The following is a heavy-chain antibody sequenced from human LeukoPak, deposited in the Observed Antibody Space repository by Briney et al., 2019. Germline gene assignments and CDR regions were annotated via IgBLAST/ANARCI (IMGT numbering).Heavy chain of an antibody. J-gene: IGHJ4*02. CDR3: ARLGAGVEMATIGFDY. D-gene: IGHD5-24*01. CDR2: IYPGDSDT. CDR1: GYSFTSYW. Sequence: GEPLKISCKGSGYSFTSYWIGWVRQMPGKGLEWMGIIYPGDSDTRYSPSFQGQVTISADKSISTAYLQWSSLKASDTAMYYCARLGAGVEMATIGFDYWGQGTLVTVSS. V-gene: IGHV5-51*03.